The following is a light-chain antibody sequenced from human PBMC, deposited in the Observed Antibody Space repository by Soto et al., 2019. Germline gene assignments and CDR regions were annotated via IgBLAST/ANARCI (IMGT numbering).Light chain of an antibody. CDR3: QQYGSSPLT. Sequence: EIVLTQSPGTLSLSPGERATLSCRASQSVRNSLLAWYQQKPGQPPRLLIYDASTRATAIPDRFSGSGSGTDFTLTISRLEPEDFAVYYCQQYGSSPLTFGGGTKVDIK. V-gene: IGKV3-20*01. J-gene: IGKJ4*01. CDR1: QSVRNSL. CDR2: DAS.